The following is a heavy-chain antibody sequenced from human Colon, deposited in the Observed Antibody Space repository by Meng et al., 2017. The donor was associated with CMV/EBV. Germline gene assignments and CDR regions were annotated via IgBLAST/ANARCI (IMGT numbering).Heavy chain of an antibody. CDR2: LNPITGGT. D-gene: IGHD1-26*01. CDR3: ASLSGGDFDY. V-gene: IGHV1-2*02. J-gene: IGHJ4*02. CDR1: GYTFTAYF. Sequence: VRLVQSGAGVKKPGASVKFSCKASGYTFTAYFMYWVRPAPGQGLEWLGVLNPITGGTNYAQKFQGRVTMTRDTSMNTAYMELSRLRSDDTAVYYYASLSGGDFDYWGQGTLVTVSS.